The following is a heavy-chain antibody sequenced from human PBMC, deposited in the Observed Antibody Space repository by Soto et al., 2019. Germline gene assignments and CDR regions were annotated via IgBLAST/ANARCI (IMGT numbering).Heavy chain of an antibody. J-gene: IGHJ4*02. D-gene: IGHD1-20*01. CDR3: ARPTYNSGSPFDY. V-gene: IGHV4-59*01. Sequence: SETLSLTCTVSGGSISSYYWSWIRQPPGKGLEWIGYIYYSGSTNYNPTLKSRVTISVDTSKNQFSLKLSSVTAADTAVYYCARPTYNSGSPFDYWGQGTLVTVSS. CDR2: IYYSGST. CDR1: GGSISSYY.